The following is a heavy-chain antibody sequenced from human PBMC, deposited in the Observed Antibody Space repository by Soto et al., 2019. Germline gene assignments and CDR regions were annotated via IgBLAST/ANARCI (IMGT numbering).Heavy chain of an antibody. CDR3: ARPGFFGEFYVGY. Sequence: QVHLVQSGAEVKKHGASVKVSCKATGYTFSHYYIHWVRQAPGQGLDWMGMINPVGGGTTFGQKFPGEVTMTTDTSTATVYMELSSLKSEDTAVYYCARPGFFGEFYVGYWGQGTLVTVS. V-gene: IGHV1-46*01. CDR1: GYTFSHYY. D-gene: IGHD3-10*01. CDR2: INPVGGGT. J-gene: IGHJ4*02.